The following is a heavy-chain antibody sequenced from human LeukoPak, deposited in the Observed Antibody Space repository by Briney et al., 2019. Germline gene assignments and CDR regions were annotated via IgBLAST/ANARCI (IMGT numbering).Heavy chain of an antibody. D-gene: IGHD2-21*02. CDR1: GFTFSSYA. V-gene: IGHV3-23*01. J-gene: IGHJ4*02. Sequence: QSGGSLRLSCAASGFTFSSYAMSWVRQAPGKGLEWVSAISGSGGSTYYADSVKGRFTISRDNSKNTLYLQMNSLGAEDTAVYYCTVTGTLDYWGQGTLVTVSS. CDR2: ISGSGGST. CDR3: TVTGTLDY.